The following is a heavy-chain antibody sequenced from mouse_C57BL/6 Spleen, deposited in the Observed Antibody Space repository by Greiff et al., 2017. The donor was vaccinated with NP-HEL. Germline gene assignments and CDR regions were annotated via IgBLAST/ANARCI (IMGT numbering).Heavy chain of an antibody. V-gene: IGHV1-82*01. CDR2: IYPGDGDT. CDR1: GYAFSSSW. J-gene: IGHJ2*01. D-gene: IGHD2-4*01. Sequence: VQLQESGPELVKPGASVKISCKASGYAFSSSWMNWVKQRPGKGLEWIGRIYPGDGDTNYNGKFKGKATLTADKSSSTAYMQLSSLTSEDSAVYFCAKEGDYDYGGYWGQGTTLTVSS. CDR3: AKEGDYDYGGY.